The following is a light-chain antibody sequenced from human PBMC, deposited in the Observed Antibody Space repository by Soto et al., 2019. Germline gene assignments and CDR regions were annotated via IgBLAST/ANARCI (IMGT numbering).Light chain of an antibody. J-gene: IGKJ5*01. CDR1: QSVSSLY. CDR3: QQYGSSPIT. V-gene: IGKV3-20*01. CDR2: ATP. Sequence: EIVWTQSPCTLSFSPCERSTLSFRSSQSVSSLYLAWYQQKPVQAPSLLIYATPSRATGIPDRFSGSGSGTDFSLTISRLEPEDFAVYYCQQYGSSPITFGQGTRLEIK.